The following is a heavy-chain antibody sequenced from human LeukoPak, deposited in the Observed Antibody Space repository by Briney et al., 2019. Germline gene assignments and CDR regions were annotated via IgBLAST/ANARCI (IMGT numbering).Heavy chain of an antibody. Sequence: SETLSLTCAVYGGSFSGYYWSWIRQPPGKGLEWIGEINHSGSTNYNPSLKSRVTISVDASKNQFSLKLSSVTAADTAVYYCATEKDWGQGTLVTVSS. J-gene: IGHJ4*02. V-gene: IGHV4-34*01. CDR2: INHSGST. CDR1: GGSFSGYY. CDR3: ATEKD.